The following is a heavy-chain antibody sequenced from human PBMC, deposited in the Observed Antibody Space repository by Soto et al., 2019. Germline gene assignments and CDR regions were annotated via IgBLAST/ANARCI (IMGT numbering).Heavy chain of an antibody. CDR2: IRSKANSYAT. D-gene: IGHD3-9*01. J-gene: IGHJ4*02. CDR1: GFTFSGSA. Sequence: GGSLRLSCAASGFTFSGSAMHWVRQASGKGLEWVGRIRSKANSYATAYAASVKGRFTISRDDSKNTAYLQMNSLKTKDTAVYYCTIAPFEDSFDYWGQGTLVTVSS. CDR3: TIAPFEDSFDY. V-gene: IGHV3-73*01.